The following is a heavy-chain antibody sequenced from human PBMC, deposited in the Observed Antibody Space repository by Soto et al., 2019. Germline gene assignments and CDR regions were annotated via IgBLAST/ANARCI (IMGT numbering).Heavy chain of an antibody. D-gene: IGHD5-18*01. V-gene: IGHV4-34*01. Sequence: SETLSLTCAVYGGSFSGYYWSWIRQPPGKGLEWIGEINHSGSTNYNPSLKSRVTISVDTSKNQFSLKLSSVTAADTAVYYCARAAANTAMAIKHFDYWGQGTLVTVSS. CDR2: INHSGST. J-gene: IGHJ4*02. CDR1: GGSFSGYY. CDR3: ARAAANTAMAIKHFDY.